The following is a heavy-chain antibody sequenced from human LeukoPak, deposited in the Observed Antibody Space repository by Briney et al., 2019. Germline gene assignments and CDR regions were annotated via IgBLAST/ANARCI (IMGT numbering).Heavy chain of an antibody. Sequence: GGSLRPSCAASGFTFSRYWMTWVRQAPGKGLEWVANIKQDGSERYHVDSVKGRFTISRDNAKNSLYLQMNSLRAEDTAVYYCARDRYAVYWGQGTLVTVSS. J-gene: IGHJ4*02. CDR1: GFTFSRYW. CDR2: IKQDGSER. CDR3: ARDRYAVY. D-gene: IGHD2-8*01. V-gene: IGHV3-7*01.